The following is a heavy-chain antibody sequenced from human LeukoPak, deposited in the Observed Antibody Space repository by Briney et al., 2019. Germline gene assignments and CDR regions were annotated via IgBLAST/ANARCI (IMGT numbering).Heavy chain of an antibody. CDR3: AKATYYSYYYYMDV. D-gene: IGHD3-16*01. V-gene: IGHV3-23*01. CDR2: ISGSGGST. Sequence: GGSLRLSCSVSGFTVNTNYMSWVRQAPGKGLEWVSAISGSGGSTYYADSVKGRFTISRDNSKNTLYLQMNSLRAEDTAVYYCAKATYYSYYYYMDVWGKGTTVTVSS. J-gene: IGHJ6*03. CDR1: GFTVNTNY.